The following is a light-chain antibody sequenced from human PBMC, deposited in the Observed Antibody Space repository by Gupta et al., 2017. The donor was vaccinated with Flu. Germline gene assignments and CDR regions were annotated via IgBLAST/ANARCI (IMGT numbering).Light chain of an antibody. CDR2: EHK. CDR3: QSYDSTTYV. Sequence: MLTQPHSVSESPGKTIPISCTHSGGSIASYYVQWYQQRPGSVPTTVIYEHKKRPPGVPDRFSGAIHISSNSATLTISGLKTEDEADYYCQSYDSTTYVFGTGTKVTVL. V-gene: IGLV6-57*03. CDR1: GGSIASYY. J-gene: IGLJ1*01.